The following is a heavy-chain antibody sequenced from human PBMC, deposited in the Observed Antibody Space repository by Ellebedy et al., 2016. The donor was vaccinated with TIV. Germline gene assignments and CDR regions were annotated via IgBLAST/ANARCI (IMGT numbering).Heavy chain of an antibody. Sequence: GGSLRLXCAASGFTFSSYEMSWVRQAPGKGLEWVSGITGSGVSTYYADSVKGRFTISRDNSKNTLYLQMNSLRDEDTAVYYCATQVVATTNWFDPWGQGTLVTVSS. V-gene: IGHV3-23*01. D-gene: IGHD2-15*01. CDR2: ITGSGVST. J-gene: IGHJ5*02. CDR1: GFTFSSYE. CDR3: ATQVVATTNWFDP.